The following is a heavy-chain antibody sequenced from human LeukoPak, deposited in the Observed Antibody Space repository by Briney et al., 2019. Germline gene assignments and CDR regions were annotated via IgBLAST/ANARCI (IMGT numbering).Heavy chain of an antibody. CDR3: AKDSEQLVRRGPFDI. J-gene: IGHJ3*02. V-gene: IGHV3-9*01. CDR1: GFTFDDYA. CDR2: ISWNSGSI. D-gene: IGHD6-13*01. Sequence: PGGSLRLSCAASGFTFDDYAMHWVRQAPGKGLEWVSGISWNSGSIGYADSVKGRFTISRDNAKNSLYLQMNSLRAEDTALYYCAKDSEQLVRRGPFDIWGQGTMVSVSS.